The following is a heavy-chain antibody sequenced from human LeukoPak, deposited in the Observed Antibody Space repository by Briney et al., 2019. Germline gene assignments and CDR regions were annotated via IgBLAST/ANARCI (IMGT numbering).Heavy chain of an antibody. CDR2: ISAYNGNT. Sequence: GASVKVSCKATGYTFSGYYIHWVRQAPGQGLEWMGWISAYNGNTNYAQKLQGRVTMTTDTSTSTAYMELRSLRSDDTAVYYCARARHIYCSGGSCYSAPTDWGQGTLVTVSS. V-gene: IGHV1-18*04. CDR1: GYTFSGYY. D-gene: IGHD2-15*01. J-gene: IGHJ4*02. CDR3: ARARHIYCSGGSCYSAPTD.